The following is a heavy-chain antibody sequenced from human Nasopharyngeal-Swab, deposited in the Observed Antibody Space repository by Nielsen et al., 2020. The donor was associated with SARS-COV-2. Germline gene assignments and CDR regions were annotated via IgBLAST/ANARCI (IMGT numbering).Heavy chain of an antibody. Sequence: WIRQPPGKGLEWVAVIWYDGSNKYCADSVKGRFTISRDNSKNTLYLQMNSLRAEDTAVYYCARDDVAARDYDYYYGMDVWGQGTTVTVSS. J-gene: IGHJ6*02. CDR2: IWYDGSNK. CDR3: ARDDVAARDYDYYYGMDV. D-gene: IGHD6-6*01. V-gene: IGHV3-33*01.